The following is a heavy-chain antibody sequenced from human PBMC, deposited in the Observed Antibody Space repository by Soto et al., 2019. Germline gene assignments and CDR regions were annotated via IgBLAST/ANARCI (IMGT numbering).Heavy chain of an antibody. Sequence: SETLSLTCTVSGGSISSGGYYWSWIRQHPGKGLEWIGYIYYSGSTYYNPSLKSRVTISRDNAKNSVSLQMNTLRVEDTAVYYCAREDSIIIPAVSDFWGQGTLVTVSS. D-gene: IGHD2-2*01. CDR2: IYYSGST. J-gene: IGHJ4*02. CDR3: AREDSIIIPAVSDF. V-gene: IGHV4-31*03. CDR1: GGSISSGGYY.